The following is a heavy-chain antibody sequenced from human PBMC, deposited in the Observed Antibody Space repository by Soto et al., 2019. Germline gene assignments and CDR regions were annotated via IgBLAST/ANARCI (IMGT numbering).Heavy chain of an antibody. CDR1: GFTFSSYA. Sequence: GGSLRLSCAASGFTFSSYAMHWVRQAPGKGLEWVAVISYDGSNKYYGDSVKGRFTISRDNSKNTLYLQMNSLRAEDTAVYYCARAGFASDRGSTSCYAGGCAFDIWGQGTMVTVSS. V-gene: IGHV3-30-3*01. CDR2: ISYDGSNK. J-gene: IGHJ3*02. D-gene: IGHD2-2*01. CDR3: ARAGFASDRGSTSCYAGGCAFDI.